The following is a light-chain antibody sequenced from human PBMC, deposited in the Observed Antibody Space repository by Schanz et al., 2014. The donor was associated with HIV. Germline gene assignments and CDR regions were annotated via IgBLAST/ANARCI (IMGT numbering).Light chain of an antibody. V-gene: IGLV2-14*03. CDR1: SGDIGPYDY. J-gene: IGLJ3*02. Sequence: QSALTQPASMSGSPGQSITISCTGTSGDIGPYDYVSWYQQHPGQAPKLLIYDVTDRPSGISNRFSGSKSGNTASLTVSGLQADDEADYYCSSYAATSNVLFGGGTKLTVL. CDR3: SSYAATSNVL. CDR2: DVT.